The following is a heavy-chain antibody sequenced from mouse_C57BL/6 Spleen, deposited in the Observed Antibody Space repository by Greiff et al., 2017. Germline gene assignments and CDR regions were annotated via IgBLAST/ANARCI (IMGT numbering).Heavy chain of an antibody. V-gene: IGHV5-16*01. D-gene: IGHD1-1*01. J-gene: IGHJ2*01. CDR1: GFTFSDYY. Sequence: EVMLVESEGGLVQPGSSMKLSCTASGFTFSDYYMAWVRQVPEKGLEWVANINYDGSSTYYLDSLKSRFIISRDNAKNILYLQMSSLKSEDTATYYCARDYNGSSFDYWGQGTTLTVSS. CDR3: ARDYNGSSFDY. CDR2: INYDGSST.